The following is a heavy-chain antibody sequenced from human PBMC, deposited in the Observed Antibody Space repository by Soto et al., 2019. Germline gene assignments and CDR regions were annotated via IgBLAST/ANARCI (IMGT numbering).Heavy chain of an antibody. CDR3: GRVGRSNVWHVHPGDIPS. D-gene: IGHD3-16*01. CDR2: ISVSNGNS. J-gene: IGHJ5*02. CDR1: GDRITSYG. Sequence: QVQLVQSGDEMKKPGASVRVSCKASGDRITSYGLSWVRQAPGQGLEWMGSISVSNGNSKSAEKFQGRITMTIDTFTVTAYMDLKSLKTDDTAMYYCGRVGRSNVWHVHPGDIPSWGQGTRITVSS. V-gene: IGHV1-18*04.